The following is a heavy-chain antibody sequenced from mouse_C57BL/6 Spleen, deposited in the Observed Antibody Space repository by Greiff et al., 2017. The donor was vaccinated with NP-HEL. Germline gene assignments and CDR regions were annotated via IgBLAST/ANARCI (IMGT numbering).Heavy chain of an antibody. V-gene: IGHV1-52*01. CDR2: IDPSDSET. Sequence: QVQLQQPGAELVRPGSSVKLSCKASGYTFTSYWMHWVKQRPIQGLEWIGNIDPSDSETHYNQKFKDKATLTVDKSSSTAYMQLSSLTSEDSAVYYCARSPHFYAMDYWGKGTSVTVSS. J-gene: IGHJ4*01. CDR3: ARSPHFYAMDY. CDR1: GYTFTSYW.